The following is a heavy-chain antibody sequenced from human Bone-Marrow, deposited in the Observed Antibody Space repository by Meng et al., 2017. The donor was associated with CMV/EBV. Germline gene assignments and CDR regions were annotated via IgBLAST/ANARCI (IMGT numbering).Heavy chain of an antibody. CDR2: INPNSGGT. CDR1: GYTFTGYY. CDR3: ARDEQQHHGPSVY. V-gene: IGHV1-2*02. J-gene: IGHJ4*02. D-gene: IGHD6-13*01. Sequence: ASVKVSCKASGYTFTGYYMHWVRQAPGQGLEWMGWINPNSGGTNYAQKFQGRVTMTRDTSISTAYMELSRLRSDDTAVYYCARDEQQHHGPSVYWGQGTLVTVSS.